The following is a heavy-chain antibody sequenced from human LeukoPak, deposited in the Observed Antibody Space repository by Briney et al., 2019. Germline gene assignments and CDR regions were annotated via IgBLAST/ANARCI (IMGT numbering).Heavy chain of an antibody. D-gene: IGHD3-22*01. V-gene: IGHV5-51*01. CDR1: GYSFTSYW. CDR3: ARPSSFYYYDSSGFGY. J-gene: IGHJ4*02. Sequence: GESLKISCKGSGYSFTSYWIGWVRQMPGKGPEWMGIIYPGDSDTRYRPSFQGQVTISADKSISTAYLQWSSLKASDTAMYYCARPSSFYYYDSSGFGYWGQGTLVTVSS. CDR2: IYPGDSDT.